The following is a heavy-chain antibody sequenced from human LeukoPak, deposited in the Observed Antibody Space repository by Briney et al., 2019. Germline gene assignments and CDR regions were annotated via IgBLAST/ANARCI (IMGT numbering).Heavy chain of an antibody. CDR2: ISGSGDSI. CDR3: ARDGGHGGYDYAMDL. V-gene: IGHV3-23*01. Sequence: GGSLRLSCAASGFTFGRYAMSWVRQAPGKGLEWVSPISGSGDSIYYADSAKGRFTISRDNSKNTLYLQMNSLRAEDTAVYYCARDGGHGGYDYAMDLWGQGTMVTVSS. D-gene: IGHD5-12*01. CDR1: GFTFGRYA. J-gene: IGHJ3*01.